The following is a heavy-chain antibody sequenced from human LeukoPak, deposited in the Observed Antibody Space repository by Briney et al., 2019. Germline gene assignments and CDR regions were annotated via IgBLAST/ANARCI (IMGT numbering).Heavy chain of an antibody. CDR2: IMPMFGKA. CDR3: VGGRTDIVVVPATLRNYYFDY. CDR1: GGTFSSYD. D-gene: IGHD2-2*01. J-gene: IGHJ4*02. V-gene: IGHV1-69*06. Sequence: SVKVSCKASGGTFSSYDISWVRQAPGQGLEWMGGIMPMFGKANYAQKFQGRVTTTADKATSTAYMELSSLRSEDTAVYYCVGGRTDIVVVPATLRNYYFDYWGQGTLVTVSS.